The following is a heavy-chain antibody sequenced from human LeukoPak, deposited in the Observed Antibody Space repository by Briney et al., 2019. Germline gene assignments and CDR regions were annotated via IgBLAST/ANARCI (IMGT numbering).Heavy chain of an antibody. J-gene: IGHJ4*02. D-gene: IGHD2-21*01. CDR3: AKATCCGARGTYYFDY. V-gene: IGHV3-23*01. Sequence: PGGSLRLSCAASGFTFSSYGMSWVRQAPGKGLEWVSAISGSGGSTYYADSVKGRFTISRDNSKNTLYLQMNSLRAEDTAVYYCAKATCCGARGTYYFDYWGQGTLVTVSS. CDR1: GFTFSSYG. CDR2: ISGSGGST.